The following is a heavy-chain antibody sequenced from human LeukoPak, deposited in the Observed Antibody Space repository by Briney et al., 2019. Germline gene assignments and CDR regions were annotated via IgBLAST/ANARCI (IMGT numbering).Heavy chain of an antibody. CDR2: ISYTGTCI. J-gene: IGHJ6*02. CDR1: AFSLNAYN. V-gene: IGHV3-21*01. Sequence: GGSLRLSCAASAFSLNAYNMNWVRQAPGKGLEWVSSISYTGTCIYYADSVKGRFTISRDNAQNSLYLQMNSLRAEDTAVYYCARGTPSSSGWLYYGMDVWGQGTTVTVSS. D-gene: IGHD6-19*01. CDR3: ARGTPSSSGWLYYGMDV.